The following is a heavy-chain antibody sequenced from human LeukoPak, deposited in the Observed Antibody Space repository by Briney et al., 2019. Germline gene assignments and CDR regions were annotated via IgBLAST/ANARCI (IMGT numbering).Heavy chain of an antibody. D-gene: IGHD6-13*01. J-gene: IGHJ4*02. V-gene: IGHV3-7*01. CDR1: TFTFGNYW. Sequence: GGSLRLSCAASTFTFGNYWMSWVRQAPGKGLEWVANIKEDGSEVYYVDSVKGRFTISRDNTKNSLYLQMNGLRAEDTAVYYCARDPAAWDYWGQGTLVTVSS. CDR3: ARDPAAWDY. CDR2: IKEDGSEV.